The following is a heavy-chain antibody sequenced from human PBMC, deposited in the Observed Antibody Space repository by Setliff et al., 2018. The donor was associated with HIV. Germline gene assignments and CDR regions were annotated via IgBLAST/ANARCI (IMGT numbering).Heavy chain of an antibody. CDR2: IKQDGSDK. D-gene: IGHD5-12*01. V-gene: IGHV3-7*01. CDR1: ESTFYA. CDR3: ARDWRHGYDLNFDY. J-gene: IGHJ4*02. Sequence: GGSLRLSCEASESTFYAMHWVRQAPGKGLEWVAKIKQDGSDKYYVDSAKGRFTISRDNAKNSLYLQMNSLRAEDTAMYYCARDWRHGYDLNFDYWGQGTLVTVSS.